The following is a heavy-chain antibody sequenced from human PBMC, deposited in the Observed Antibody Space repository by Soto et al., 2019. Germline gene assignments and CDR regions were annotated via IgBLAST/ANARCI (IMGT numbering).Heavy chain of an antibody. CDR1: GAPLSSGGYY. D-gene: IGHD5-12*01. J-gene: IGHJ4*02. CDR2: IYYSGST. V-gene: IGHV4-61*08. Sequence: SANLSLTCTDSGAPLSSGGYYWSWIRQHTGKGLEWIGYIYYSGSTNYNPSLKSRVTISADTSKNQFSLKLSSVTAADTAVYYCARDGDGYNYWGQGTLVTSPQ. CDR3: ARDGDGYNY.